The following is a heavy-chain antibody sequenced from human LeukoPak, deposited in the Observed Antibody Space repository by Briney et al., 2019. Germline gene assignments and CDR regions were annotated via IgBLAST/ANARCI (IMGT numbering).Heavy chain of an antibody. V-gene: IGHV4-4*07. CDR3: ARTYSSSWYGNWFDS. Sequence: SETLSLTCTVSGGSISSYYWSWIRQPAGKGLEWIGRIYTSGSTNYNPSLKSRVTRSVDTSKNQFSLKLSSVTAADTAVYYCARTYSSSWYGNWFDSWGQGTLVTVSS. CDR2: IYTSGST. J-gene: IGHJ5*01. D-gene: IGHD6-13*01. CDR1: GGSISSYY.